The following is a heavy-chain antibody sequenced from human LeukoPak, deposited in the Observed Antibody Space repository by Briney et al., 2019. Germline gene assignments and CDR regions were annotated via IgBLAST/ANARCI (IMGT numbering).Heavy chain of an antibody. CDR1: GFTFSSYG. J-gene: IGHJ6*03. CDR2: IRYDGSNK. Sequence: GGSLRLSCAASGFTFSSYGMHWVRQAPGKGLEWVAFIRYDGSNKYYADSVKGRFTISRDNSKNTLYLQMNSLRAEDTAVYYCAKDGYGDYSGYYYYMDVWGKGTTVTISS. D-gene: IGHD4-17*01. CDR3: AKDGYGDYSGYYYYMDV. V-gene: IGHV3-30*02.